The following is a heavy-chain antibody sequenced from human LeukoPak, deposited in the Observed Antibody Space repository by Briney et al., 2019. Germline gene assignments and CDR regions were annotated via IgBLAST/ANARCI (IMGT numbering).Heavy chain of an antibody. V-gene: IGHV3-30*04. Sequence: GGSLRLSCVASGFSFSDSVIHWVRQAPGKGLEWVAVISHDVKTTYYADSAKGRFTISRDNSRNTVFLQMDSLRDEDTAVYYCARDRDYAFDYWGQGTLVTVSS. CDR3: ARDRDYAFDY. CDR2: ISHDVKTT. CDR1: GFSFSDSV. J-gene: IGHJ4*02. D-gene: IGHD4-17*01.